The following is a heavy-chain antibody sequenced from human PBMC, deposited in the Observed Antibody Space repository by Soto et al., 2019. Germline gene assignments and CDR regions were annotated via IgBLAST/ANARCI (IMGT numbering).Heavy chain of an antibody. J-gene: IGHJ6*02. CDR3: ARGDREDIAVVIGVRPGAYGVDV. Sequence: QVQLVESGGGVVQPGRSLRLSCAASGFTFRNYAMHWVRQAPGKGLECVAVISYDGGNKFYRDYVKGRFTISRDNSKNTLYMQINSLRYEDTAVYYCARGDREDIAVVIGVRPGAYGVDVWGQGTTVTFSS. CDR1: GFTFRNYA. D-gene: IGHD2-15*01. CDR2: ISYDGGNK. V-gene: IGHV3-30-3*01.